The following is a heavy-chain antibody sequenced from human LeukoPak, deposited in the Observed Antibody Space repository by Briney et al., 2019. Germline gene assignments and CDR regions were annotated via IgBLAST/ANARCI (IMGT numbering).Heavy chain of an antibody. CDR3: ARQLLSAFDI. J-gene: IGHJ3*02. CDR1: GGSISSYY. D-gene: IGHD2-2*01. Sequence: SETLSLTCTVSGGSISSYYWSWIRQPPGKGLEWIGYIYYSGSTNYNPSLKSRVTISVDTSKNQFSLKLSSVTAADTAVYYCARQLLSAFDIWGQGTMVTVSS. V-gene: IGHV4-59*12. CDR2: IYYSGST.